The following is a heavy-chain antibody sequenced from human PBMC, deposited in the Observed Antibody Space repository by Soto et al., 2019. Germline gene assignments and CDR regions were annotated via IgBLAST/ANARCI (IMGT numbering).Heavy chain of an antibody. CDR3: GRVMIGTSRHTDSDY. J-gene: IGHJ4*02. Sequence: PSETLSLTCTVSGDSVTSGDYYWSWIRQPPGKGLEWIGYIYYSGNTNHSPSLKSRVAISLDTSNNQFSLKVASVTAADTAIYYCGRVMIGTSRHTDSDYWGQGTQVTVSS. CDR1: GDSVTSGDYY. D-gene: IGHD2-2*01. V-gene: IGHV4-61*08. CDR2: IYYSGNT.